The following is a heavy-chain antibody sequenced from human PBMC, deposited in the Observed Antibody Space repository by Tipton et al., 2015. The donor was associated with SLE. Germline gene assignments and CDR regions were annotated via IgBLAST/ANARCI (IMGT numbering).Heavy chain of an antibody. Sequence: GLVKPSETLSLTCAVYGGSFSGYYWNWIRQPPGKGLEWIGEINHSGSTNYNPSLKSRVTISVDTSKNQFSLKLSSVTAADTAVYYCARPGAAAGTPLDAFDIWGQGTMVTVSS. CDR1: GGSFSGYY. CDR2: INHSGST. J-gene: IGHJ3*02. D-gene: IGHD6-13*01. V-gene: IGHV4-34*01. CDR3: ARPGAAAGTPLDAFDI.